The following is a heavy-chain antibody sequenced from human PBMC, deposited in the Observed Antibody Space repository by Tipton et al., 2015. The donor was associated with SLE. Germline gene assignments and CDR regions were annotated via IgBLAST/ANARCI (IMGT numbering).Heavy chain of an antibody. V-gene: IGHV4-59*01. CDR2: IYYSGST. J-gene: IGHJ4*02. D-gene: IGHD3-22*01. CDR1: GGSISSYY. Sequence: TLSLTCTVSGGSISSYYWSWIRQPPGKGLEWIGYIYYSGSTNYNPSLKSRVTISVDTSKNQFSLKLSSVTAADTAVYYCASHSSGYHYYFDYWGQGTLVTVSS. CDR3: ASHSSGYHYYFDY.